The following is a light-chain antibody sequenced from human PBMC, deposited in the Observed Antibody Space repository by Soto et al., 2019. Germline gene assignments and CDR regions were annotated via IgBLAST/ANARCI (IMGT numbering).Light chain of an antibody. CDR1: QSISNY. J-gene: IGKJ3*01. CDR3: QQSYRTPFA. Sequence: DIQMTQSPSSLSASVGDSVTITCRASQSISNYLNWYQQKPGKAPKLLVYAASSLQSGVPSRFSGSGSVTDFTLIISSLQPEDFATYYCQQSYRTPFAFGPGTKVDIK. CDR2: AAS. V-gene: IGKV1-39*01.